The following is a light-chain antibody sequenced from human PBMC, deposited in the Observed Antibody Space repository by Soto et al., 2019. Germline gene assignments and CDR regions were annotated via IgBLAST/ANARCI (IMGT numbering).Light chain of an antibody. V-gene: IGKV1-27*01. J-gene: IGKJ3*01. Sequence: DIQMTQSPSSLSASVGDRVTITCRASEGTSTYLAWYQQKPGTAPKLLIYAAAILQSGVPARFSGSRSGTDFTLTIRSLQPEDVGTYYCQKYNTAPFTFGPGTKVDFK. CDR1: EGTSTY. CDR3: QKYNTAPFT. CDR2: AAA.